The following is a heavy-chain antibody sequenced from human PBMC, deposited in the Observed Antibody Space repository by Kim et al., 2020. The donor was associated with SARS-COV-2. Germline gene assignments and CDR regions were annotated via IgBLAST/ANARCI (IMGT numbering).Heavy chain of an antibody. CDR2: IYYSGRT. J-gene: IGHJ5*02. CDR1: GGSISPDY. Sequence: SETLSLTCTVSGGSISPDYWSWLRQPPGKGLEWIGYIYYSGRTKYNPFLQSRVTISVDTSKHQFSLKLSSMTAADTAVYYCARGAGWYNPWGRGTLVHVS. D-gene: IGHD1-1*01. V-gene: IGHV4-59*01. CDR3: ARGAGWYNP.